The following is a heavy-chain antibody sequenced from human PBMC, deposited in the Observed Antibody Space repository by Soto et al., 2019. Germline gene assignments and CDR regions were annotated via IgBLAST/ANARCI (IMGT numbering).Heavy chain of an antibody. V-gene: IGHV4-59*08. CDR2: IYYSGST. CDR1: GGSISSYY. J-gene: IGHJ4*02. Sequence: PSETLSLTCTVSGGSISSYYWSWIRQPPGKGLEWIGYIYYSGSTNYNPSLKSRVTISLDTSKNQFSLKLSSVTAADTAVYYCARHRPNSGTDYWGQGTLVTVSS. D-gene: IGHD6-25*01. CDR3: ARHRPNSGTDY.